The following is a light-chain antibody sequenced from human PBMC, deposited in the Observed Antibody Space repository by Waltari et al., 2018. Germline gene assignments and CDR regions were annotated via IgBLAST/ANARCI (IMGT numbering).Light chain of an antibody. CDR1: SGHSSNI. V-gene: IGLV4-69*01. CDR2: VNSDGSH. Sequence: QLVLTQSPSASASLGASVRLTCTLDSGHSSNIVAWVQQQPEKGPRWLLTVNSDGSHTKGDEIPDRFSGSSSGAERYLTISSLQSDDEADYFCQTGGHGTWVFGGGTKLTVL. CDR3: QTGGHGTWV. J-gene: IGLJ3*02.